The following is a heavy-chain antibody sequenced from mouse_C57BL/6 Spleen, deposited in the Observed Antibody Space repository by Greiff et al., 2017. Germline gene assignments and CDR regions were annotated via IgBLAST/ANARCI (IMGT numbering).Heavy chain of an antibody. CDR3: ARRGLETYYAMDY. CDR1: GYTFTNYW. CDR2: IYPGGGYT. J-gene: IGHJ4*01. Sequence: QVHVKQSGAELVRPGTSVKMSCKASGYTFTNYWIGWAKQRPGHGLEWIGDIYPGGGYTNYNENLQGKATLTADKSSSTTYMQFSSLTSEDSAIYYCARRGLETYYAMDYWGQGTSVTVSS. V-gene: IGHV1-63*01. D-gene: IGHD2-2*01.